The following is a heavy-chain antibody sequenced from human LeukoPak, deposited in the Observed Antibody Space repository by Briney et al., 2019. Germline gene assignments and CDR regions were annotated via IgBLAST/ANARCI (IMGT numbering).Heavy chain of an antibody. CDR2: INHSGST. Sequence: PSETLSLTCAVYGGSFSGYYWSWIRQPPVKGLEWVGEINHSGSTNYNPSLKSRVTISVDTSKNQFSLKLSSVTAADTAVYYCARGAPMVRGVIIIDYWGQGTLVTVSS. V-gene: IGHV4-34*01. D-gene: IGHD3-10*01. CDR1: GGSFSGYY. J-gene: IGHJ4*02. CDR3: ARGAPMVRGVIIIDY.